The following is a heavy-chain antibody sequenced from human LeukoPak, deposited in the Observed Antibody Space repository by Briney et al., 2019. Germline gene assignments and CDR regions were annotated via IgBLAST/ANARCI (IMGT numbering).Heavy chain of an antibody. V-gene: IGHV3-49*03. CDR2: IRSKAYGGTT. D-gene: IGHD6-13*01. J-gene: IGHJ4*02. Sequence: GGSLRLSCTASGFTFGDYAMTWFRQAPGKGLEWVGFIRSKAYGGTTEYAASVKGRFTISRDDSKSIAYLQMNSLKTEDTAVYYCTRAGGAAAGIPTYYFDYWGQGTLVTVSS. CDR3: TRAGGAAAGIPTYYFDY. CDR1: GFTFGDYA.